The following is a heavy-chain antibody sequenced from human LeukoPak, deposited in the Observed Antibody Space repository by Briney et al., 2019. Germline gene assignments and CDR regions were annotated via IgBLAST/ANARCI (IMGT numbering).Heavy chain of an antibody. Sequence: GGSLRLSCAASGFTFSSYSMNWVRQAPGKGLEWVSAISGSGGSTYYADSVKGRFTISRDNSKNTLYLQMNSLRAEDTAVYYCAKLFGGSSGSDYWGQGTLVTVSS. CDR1: GFTFSSYS. CDR2: ISGSGGST. V-gene: IGHV3-23*01. J-gene: IGHJ4*02. CDR3: AKLFGGSSGSDY. D-gene: IGHD6-19*01.